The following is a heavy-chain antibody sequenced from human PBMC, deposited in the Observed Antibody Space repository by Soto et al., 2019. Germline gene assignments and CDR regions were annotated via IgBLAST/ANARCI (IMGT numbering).Heavy chain of an antibody. CDR3: ARDIRYYFDY. Sequence: GGSLRLSCAASGFTFSSYAMHWVRQAPGKGLEWVAVISYDGSNKYYADSVKSRFTMSRDNSKNTLYLQMNSLRAEDTAVYYCARDIRYYFDYWGQGTLVTVSS. CDR2: ISYDGSNK. J-gene: IGHJ4*02. V-gene: IGHV3-30-3*01. CDR1: GFTFSSYA.